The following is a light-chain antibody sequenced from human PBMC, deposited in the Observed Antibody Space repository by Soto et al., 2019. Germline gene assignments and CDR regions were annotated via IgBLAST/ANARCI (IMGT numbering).Light chain of an antibody. J-gene: IGKJ1*01. Sequence: EVVLTQSPATLSLSPGERATLSCGASQSVGSNFLAWYQQKPGLAPRLLIYDASSRATGIPDRFSGSRSGTDFTLTISRLEPEDSAVYYCHQYGGSSRAFGQGTREKIK. V-gene: IGKV3D-20*01. CDR3: HQYGGSSRA. CDR1: QSVGSNF. CDR2: DAS.